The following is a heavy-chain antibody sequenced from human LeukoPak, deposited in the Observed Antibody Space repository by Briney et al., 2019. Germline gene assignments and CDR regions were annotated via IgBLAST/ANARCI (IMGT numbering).Heavy chain of an antibody. CDR2: IKQDGSEK. V-gene: IGHV3-7*03. Sequence: GGSLRLSCAASGFTFSSYWMSWVRQAPGKGLEWVANIKQDGSEKYYVDSVKGRFTISRDNSKNTLYLQMNSLRAEDTAVYYCAKTRGIAAAGIDYYYYYMDVWGKGTTVTISS. J-gene: IGHJ6*03. CDR1: GFTFSSYW. D-gene: IGHD6-13*01. CDR3: AKTRGIAAAGIDYYYYYMDV.